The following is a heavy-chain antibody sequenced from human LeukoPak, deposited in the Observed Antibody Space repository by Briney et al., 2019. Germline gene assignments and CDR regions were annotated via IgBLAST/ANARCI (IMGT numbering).Heavy chain of an antibody. Sequence: SETLCLTCTVSGGSISSYYWSWIRQPAGKGLEWIGRIYTSGSTNYNPSLKSRVTMSVDTSKNQFSLKLSSVTAADTAVYYCATLWFGDYYYYYMDVWGKGTTVTVSS. CDR1: GGSISSYY. J-gene: IGHJ6*03. V-gene: IGHV4-4*07. CDR3: ATLWFGDYYYYYMDV. CDR2: IYTSGST. D-gene: IGHD3-10*01.